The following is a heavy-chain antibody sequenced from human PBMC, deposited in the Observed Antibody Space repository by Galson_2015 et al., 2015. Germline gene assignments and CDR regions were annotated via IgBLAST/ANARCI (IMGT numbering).Heavy chain of an antibody. CDR1: GYTFTNYV. CDR3: ATGRGYTYGRWAFDV. CDR2: INAVNSNT. V-gene: IGHV1-3*01. D-gene: IGHD5-18*01. Sequence: SVKVSCKTSGYTFTNYVVHWLRQAPGQSPEWLGWINAVNSNTKYSERFQGRVTITRDTSASTAYMDLSSLRSEDTAVYYCATGRGYTYGRWAFDVWGQGTVVSVSS. J-gene: IGHJ3*01.